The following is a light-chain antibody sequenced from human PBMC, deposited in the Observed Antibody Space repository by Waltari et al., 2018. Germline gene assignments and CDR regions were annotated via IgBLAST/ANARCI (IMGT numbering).Light chain of an antibody. CDR3: QSYGRDWV. J-gene: IGLJ3*02. CDR1: RPNIGAGYA. V-gene: IGLV1-40*01. CDR2: GNN. Sequence: QSVLTQPPSVSGAPGQRVTLSCPGSRPNIGAGYAVHWYQQLPGTAPKPLIYGNNKLPSGVPDRFSGSKSGTSASLAITGLQTEDEAYYYCQSYGRDWVFGGGTKLTVL.